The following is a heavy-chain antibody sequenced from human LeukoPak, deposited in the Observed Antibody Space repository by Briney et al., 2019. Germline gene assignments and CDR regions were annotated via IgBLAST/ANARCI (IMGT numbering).Heavy chain of an antibody. CDR1: GGSISSYY. V-gene: IGHV4-59*01. D-gene: IGHD4-17*01. CDR2: IYYSGST. J-gene: IGHJ4*02. CDR3: ARGELDYGDYFDY. Sequence: SETLSLTCTVSGGSISSYYWSWIRQPPGKGLEWIGYIYYSGSTNYNPSLKSRVTISVETSKNKFSLKLSSVTAADTAVYYCARGELDYGDYFDYWGQGTLVTVSS.